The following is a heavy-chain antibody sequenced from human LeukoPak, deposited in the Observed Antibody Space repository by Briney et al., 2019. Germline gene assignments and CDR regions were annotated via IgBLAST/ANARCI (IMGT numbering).Heavy chain of an antibody. CDR2: MNPNSVNT. D-gene: IGHD4-17*01. CDR1: GYTFTSYD. Sequence: ASVKVSCKASGYTFTSYDINWVRQATGQGLEWMGWMNPNSVNTGYAQKFQGRVTMTRNTSISTAYMELSSLRSEDTAVYYCARARKTTVTRPFDYWGQGTLVTVSS. V-gene: IGHV1-8*01. CDR3: ARARKTTVTRPFDY. J-gene: IGHJ4*02.